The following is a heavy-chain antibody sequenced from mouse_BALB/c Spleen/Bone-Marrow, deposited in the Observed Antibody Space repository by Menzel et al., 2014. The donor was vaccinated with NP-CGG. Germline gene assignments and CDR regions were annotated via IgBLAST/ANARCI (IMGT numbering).Heavy chain of an antibody. Sequence: QVQLQQSGAELMKPGASVKISCRATGYTFSSYWIEWVKQRPGHGLEWIGEILPGSGNTNYNEKFKGKATFTADTSSNTAYMQLSSLTSEDSAVYYCARENDYWYFDVWGAGTTVTVSS. J-gene: IGHJ1*01. CDR2: ILPGSGNT. CDR1: GYTFSSYW. CDR3: ARENDYWYFDV. V-gene: IGHV1-9*01. D-gene: IGHD2-3*01.